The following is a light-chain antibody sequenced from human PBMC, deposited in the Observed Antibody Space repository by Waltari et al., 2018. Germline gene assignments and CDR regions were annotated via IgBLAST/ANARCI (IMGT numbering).Light chain of an antibody. V-gene: IGKV3-15*01. J-gene: IGKJ5*01. Sequence: EIVMTQSPATLSVSPGERATLSCRASQSVFSNVAWYQQKPGQAPRILKYEASIRATGISAKFRGSGSGTEFTLTISSVQSEDFAVYYCQQYNRWPPITFGQGTRLEIK. CDR1: QSVFSN. CDR3: QQYNRWPPIT. CDR2: EAS.